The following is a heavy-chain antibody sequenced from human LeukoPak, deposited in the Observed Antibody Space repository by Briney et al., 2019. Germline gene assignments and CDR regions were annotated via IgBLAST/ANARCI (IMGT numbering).Heavy chain of an antibody. V-gene: IGHV3-23*01. J-gene: IGHJ4*02. D-gene: IGHD5-18*01. CDR2: ITGSGGST. CDR1: GFTFSSYS. Sequence: GSLRLSCAASGFTFSSYSMSWVRQAPGKGLEWVSAITGSGGSTYYADSVKDRFTISRDISGTTLYLQMNSLSAEDTAIYYCAKHRYSYGYFDYWGQGTLVTVSS. CDR3: AKHRYSYGYFDY.